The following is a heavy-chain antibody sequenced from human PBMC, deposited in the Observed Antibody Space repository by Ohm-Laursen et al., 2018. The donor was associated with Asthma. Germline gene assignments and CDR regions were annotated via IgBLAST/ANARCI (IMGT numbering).Heavy chain of an antibody. V-gene: IGHV3-21*01. CDR2: ISTASSFI. CDR1: GYTFSRDS. CDR3: ARIGPEWELPGREYSLHH. Sequence: GSLRLSCAASGYTFSRDSIHWVRQIPGKGLEWVASISTASSFIYYADSVRGRFTTSRDNARNSVYLQMNSLRAEDTALYYCARIGPEWELPGREYSLHHWGEGTLVTVSS. J-gene: IGHJ1*01. D-gene: IGHD1-26*01.